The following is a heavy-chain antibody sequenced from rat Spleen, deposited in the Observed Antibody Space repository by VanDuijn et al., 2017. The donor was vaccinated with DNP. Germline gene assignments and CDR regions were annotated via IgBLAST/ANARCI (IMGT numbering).Heavy chain of an antibody. CDR3: TRRGFYYVDWYWYFDF. CDR1: GFSLTRHS. CDR2: IWSDGNT. Sequence: QVQLKESGPGLVQPSQTLSLTCAVSGFSLTRHSVHRVRQPPGKGLEWLGAIWSDGNTDYNSGFKSRLSISRDTSKSQVFLKMNSLQAEDTAIYFCTRRGFYYVDWYWYFDFWGPGTMVTVSS. J-gene: IGHJ1*01. V-gene: IGHV2-1*01. D-gene: IGHD1-12*02.